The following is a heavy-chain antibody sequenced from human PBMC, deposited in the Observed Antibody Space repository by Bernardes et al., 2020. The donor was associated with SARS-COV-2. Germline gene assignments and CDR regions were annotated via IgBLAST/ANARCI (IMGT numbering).Heavy chain of an antibody. CDR2: IFHTGNT. V-gene: IGHV4-4*02. CDR3: AREEAIFGLDPLPYYFDY. D-gene: IGHD3-3*01. Sequence: SESLSLTCAVSGGSINSANWWSWVRQPPGGGLEWIGEIFHTGNTKYNPSLESRVSISLDKSKNQFSLKLTSVTAADTAVYSCAREEAIFGLDPLPYYFDYWGQGTLVTVSS. J-gene: IGHJ4*02. CDR1: GGSINSANW.